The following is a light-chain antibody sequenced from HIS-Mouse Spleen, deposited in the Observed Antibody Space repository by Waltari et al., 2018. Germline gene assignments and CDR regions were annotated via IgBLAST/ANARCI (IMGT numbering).Light chain of an antibody. CDR3: QSADSSGTYWV. V-gene: IGLV3-25*03. J-gene: IGLJ3*02. Sequence: SYELTQPPSVSVSPGQTARITCSGDALPKQYAYWYQQKPGQAPVLGIYKDSERPSGIPERFSGSSSGKTVTLTISGVQAEDEADYYCQSADSSGTYWVFGGGTKLTVL. CDR2: KDS. CDR1: ALPKQY.